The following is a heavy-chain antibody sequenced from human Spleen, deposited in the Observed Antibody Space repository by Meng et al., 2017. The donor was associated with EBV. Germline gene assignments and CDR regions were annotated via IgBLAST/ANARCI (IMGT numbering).Heavy chain of an antibody. CDR3: ARLGYGINYLDY. J-gene: IGHJ4*02. CDR1: GYTFTSYA. Sequence: QVQLVQSVAEVKTPGAPVEFSCKASGYTFTSYAFSWVRQAPGQGLEWMGWISLYNGNTNYAQKLQGRVTMTTTTSTSTAYMELRSLTSDDTAVYYCARLGYGINYLDYWGQGTLVTVSS. V-gene: IGHV1-18*01. D-gene: IGHD4-17*01. CDR2: ISLYNGNT.